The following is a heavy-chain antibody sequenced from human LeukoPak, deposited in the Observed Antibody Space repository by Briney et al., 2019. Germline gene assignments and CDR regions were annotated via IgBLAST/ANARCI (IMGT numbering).Heavy chain of an antibody. CDR1: GFTFSSYS. Sequence: PGGSLRLSCAASGFTFSSYSMNWVRQAPGKGLEWVSYISSRGSTIYYADSVKGRFTISRDNAKNSLYLQMNSLRAEDTAVYYCARDYYDTSGSPFDYWGQGTLVTVSS. D-gene: IGHD3-22*01. CDR2: ISSRGSTI. CDR3: ARDYYDTSGSPFDY. J-gene: IGHJ4*02. V-gene: IGHV3-48*01.